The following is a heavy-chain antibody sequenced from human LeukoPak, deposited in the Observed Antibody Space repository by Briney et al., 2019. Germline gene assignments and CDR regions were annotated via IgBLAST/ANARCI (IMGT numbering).Heavy chain of an antibody. Sequence: GSVKVSCKTSVYTFTLYNINWVRQATGRGREWMGWMNSNSGNTGYAQKFWGRVTFTRNTSISTAYMELSDLTSEDTAVYYCARADGSSSINYYYLDVWSKGTTVTVSS. CDR1: VYTFTLYN. D-gene: IGHD6-6*01. J-gene: IGHJ6*03. CDR2: MNSNSGNT. CDR3: ARADGSSSINYYYLDV. V-gene: IGHV1-8*01.